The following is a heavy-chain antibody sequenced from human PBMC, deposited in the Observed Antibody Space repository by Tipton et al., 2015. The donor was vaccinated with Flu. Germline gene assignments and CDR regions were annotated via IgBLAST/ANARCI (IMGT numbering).Heavy chain of an antibody. CDR3: AKDLEGGGAAPTD. V-gene: IGHV3-30*18. J-gene: IGHJ4*02. CDR2: ISYDGYNK. D-gene: IGHD3-16*01. CDR1: GFTFSNHG. Sequence: RSLRLSCAVSGFTFSNHGMHWVRQAPGKGLEWVAVISYDGYNKNYADSVKGRFTISRDNSKNTVHPQMNSLRAEDTAVYYCAKDLEGGGAAPTDWGQGTLVTVSS.